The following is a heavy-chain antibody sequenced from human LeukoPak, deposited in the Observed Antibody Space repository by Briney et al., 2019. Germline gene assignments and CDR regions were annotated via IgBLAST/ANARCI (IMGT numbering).Heavy chain of an antibody. CDR2: IKSKTDGGTT. J-gene: IGHJ4*02. CDR1: GFTFNNAW. CDR3: IMDPVGVWQQLAPL. V-gene: IGHV3-15*01. D-gene: IGHD6-13*01. Sequence: PGGYLRLSCAASGFTFNNAWMSWVRQAPGKGLEWVGRIKSKTDGGTTDYAAPVKGRFTISRDDSKTTLYLQMSSLKTDDTALYYCIMDPVGVWQQLAPLWGQGTLVTVSA.